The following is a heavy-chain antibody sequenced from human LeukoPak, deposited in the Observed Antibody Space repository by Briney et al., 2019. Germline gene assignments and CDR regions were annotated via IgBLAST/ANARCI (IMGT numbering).Heavy chain of an antibody. CDR1: GFTFSHYG. Sequence: GGSLRLSCAASGFTFSHYGMHGVRQTPGAGLEWGAVIWSDGSDKYYAKSVKGRFTSSRDNSKTSLFLQMTSLRAEDTAVYYCAKDAQRGSDYSNSLQNWGQGILVTVSS. V-gene: IGHV3-33*06. D-gene: IGHD4-11*01. J-gene: IGHJ1*01. CDR3: AKDAQRGSDYSNSLQN. CDR2: IWSDGSDK.